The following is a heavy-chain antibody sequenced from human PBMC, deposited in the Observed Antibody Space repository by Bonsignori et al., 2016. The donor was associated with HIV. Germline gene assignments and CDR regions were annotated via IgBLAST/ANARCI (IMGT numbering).Heavy chain of an antibody. D-gene: IGHD3-22*01. CDR2: IFYSGAT. CDR1: GGAITSENNY. Sequence: LRLSCTVSGGAITSENNYWGWIRQSPGGGLEWIGYIFYSGATYYSPSLQSRLTMSVDTSKNQFSLNLNSVTAADTARYYCARQAQWGSGYYDYWGQGIVVTVSS. V-gene: IGHV4-30-4*08. J-gene: IGHJ4*02. CDR3: ARQAQWGSGYYDY.